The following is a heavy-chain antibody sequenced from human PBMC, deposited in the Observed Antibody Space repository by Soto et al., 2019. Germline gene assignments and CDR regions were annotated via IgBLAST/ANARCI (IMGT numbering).Heavy chain of an antibody. J-gene: IGHJ4*02. Sequence: EVQLVESGGGLIQPGGSLKLSCAASGFTVGNNYMSWVRQAPGKGLEWVSLIYSTGTTKYADSVKGRFTVSRDNAKNTLYLQMNSLGAEDTAVYYCAKDGGCSGSHYSSWGYWGQGTLVTVSS. D-gene: IGHD3-10*02. CDR1: GFTVGNNY. CDR2: IYSTGTT. V-gene: IGHV3-53*01. CDR3: AKDGGCSGSHYSSWGY.